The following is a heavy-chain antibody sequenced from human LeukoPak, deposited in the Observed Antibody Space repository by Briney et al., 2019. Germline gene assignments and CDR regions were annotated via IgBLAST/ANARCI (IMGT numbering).Heavy chain of an antibody. J-gene: IGHJ4*02. CDR1: GDSVFSNSAA. Sequence: SQTLSLTCAISGDSVFSNSAAWSWIRQSPSRGLDWLGRTYYRSTWYTDYAVSVKSRITFSADTFQNQFSLQLSSVTPEDTAVYFCARDSLDPPYFDCWGQGTLVTVSS. CDR2: TYYRSTWYT. CDR3: ARDSLDPPYFDC. D-gene: IGHD3-9*01. V-gene: IGHV6-1*01.